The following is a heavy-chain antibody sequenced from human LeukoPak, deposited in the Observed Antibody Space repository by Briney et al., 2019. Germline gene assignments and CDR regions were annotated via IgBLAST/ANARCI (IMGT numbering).Heavy chain of an antibody. D-gene: IGHD1-26*01. Sequence: PSETLSLTCTVSGGSISSYYWGWIRQPPAKELEWIGYIYYSGSTNYNLSLMSRVTISVDTSKNQFSLKLGYVCAAETAVYYCARGKWELRLGMDVWGQGTTVTVSS. CDR3: ARGKWELRLGMDV. CDR2: IYYSGST. J-gene: IGHJ6*02. V-gene: IGHV4-59*01. CDR1: GGSISSYY.